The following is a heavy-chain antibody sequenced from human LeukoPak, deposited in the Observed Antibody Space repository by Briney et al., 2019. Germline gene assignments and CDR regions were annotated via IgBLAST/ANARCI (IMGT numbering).Heavy chain of an antibody. CDR2: IYTSGST. J-gene: IGHJ5*02. Sequence: SETLSLTCTVSGGSISSYYWSWIRQPAGKGLEWIGRIYTSGSTNYNPSLKSRVTMSVDTSKNQFSLKLSSVTAADTAVHYCARDGVAAAGIPNNWFDPWGQGTLVTVSS. D-gene: IGHD6-13*01. CDR3: ARDGVAAAGIPNNWFDP. V-gene: IGHV4-4*07. CDR1: GGSISSYY.